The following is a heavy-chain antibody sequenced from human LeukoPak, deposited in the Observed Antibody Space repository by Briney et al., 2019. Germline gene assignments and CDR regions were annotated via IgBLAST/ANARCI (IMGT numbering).Heavy chain of an antibody. CDR2: INHSGST. J-gene: IGHJ6*03. CDR1: GGSFSGDY. D-gene: IGHD3-16*01. V-gene: IGHV4-34*01. Sequence: SSETLSLTCAVYGGSFSGDYWSWIRQPPGKGLEWIGEINHSGSTNYNPSLKSRVTISVDTSKNQFSLKLSSVTAADTAVYYCARALGGSPYYYYYMDVWGKGTTVTVSS. CDR3: ARALGGSPYYYYYMDV.